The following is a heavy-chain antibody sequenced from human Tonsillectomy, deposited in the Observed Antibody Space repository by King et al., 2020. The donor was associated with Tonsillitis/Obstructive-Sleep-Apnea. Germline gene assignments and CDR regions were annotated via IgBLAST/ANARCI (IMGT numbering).Heavy chain of an antibody. Sequence: VQLQESGPGLVKPSQTLSLTCTVSGGSISSGGYYWSWIRQHPGKGLEWIGYIYYSGSTYYNPSLKSRVTISVDTSKNQFSLKLGSVTAAATAGYYCAGGYSSHGVDYYYYGMDVWGQGTTGTVSS. J-gene: IGHJ6*02. CDR3: AGGYSSHGVDYYYYGMDV. CDR2: IYYSGST. V-gene: IGHV4-31*03. D-gene: IGHD6-13*01. CDR1: GGSISSGGYY.